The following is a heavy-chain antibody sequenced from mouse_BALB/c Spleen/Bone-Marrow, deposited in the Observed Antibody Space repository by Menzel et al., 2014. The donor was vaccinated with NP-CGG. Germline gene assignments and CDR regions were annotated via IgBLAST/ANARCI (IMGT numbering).Heavy chain of an antibody. CDR2: INPITGYI. D-gene: IGHD2-10*02. J-gene: IGHJ2*01. Sequence: QVQLQQSGAELAKPGASVQLSCKASGYTFTSYWMHWVKQRPGQGLEWIGYINPITGYIEYNQKFKDKATLTADRSSSTAYMQLSSLTSEDSAVYYCARTKYGNYVGFDYWGQGTTLTVPS. V-gene: IGHV1-7*01. CDR1: GYTFTSYW. CDR3: ARTKYGNYVGFDY.